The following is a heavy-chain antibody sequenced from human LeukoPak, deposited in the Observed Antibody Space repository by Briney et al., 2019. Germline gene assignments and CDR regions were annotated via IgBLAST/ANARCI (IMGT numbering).Heavy chain of an antibody. CDR3: ARVFYYGSGSHDY. J-gene: IGHJ4*02. V-gene: IGHV4-34*01. CDR1: GGSISSYY. CDR2: INHSGST. D-gene: IGHD3-10*01. Sequence: SETLSLTCTVSGGSISSYYWSWIRQPPGKGLEWIGEINHSGSTNYNPSLKSRVTISVDTSKNQFSLKLSSVTAADTAVYCCARVFYYGSGSHDYWGQGTLVTVSS.